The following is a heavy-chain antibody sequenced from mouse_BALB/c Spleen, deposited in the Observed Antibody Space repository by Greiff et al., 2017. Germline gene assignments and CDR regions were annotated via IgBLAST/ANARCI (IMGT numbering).Heavy chain of an antibody. CDR3: ARSGDGYYPAWFAY. CDR1: GYTFTSYW. Sequence: LQQPGSELVRPGASVKLSCKASGYTFTSYWMHWVKQRHGQGLQWIGNIYPGSGSTNYDEKFKSKGTLTVDTSSSTAYMHLSSLTSEDSAVYYCARSGDGYYPAWFAYWGQGTLVTVSA. D-gene: IGHD2-3*01. CDR2: IYPGSGST. J-gene: IGHJ3*01. V-gene: IGHV1S22*01.